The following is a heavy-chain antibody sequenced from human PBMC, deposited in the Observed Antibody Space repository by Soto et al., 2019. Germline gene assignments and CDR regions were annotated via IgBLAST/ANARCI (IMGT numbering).Heavy chain of an antibody. CDR2: ISDSGGNT. CDR3: AKDHWFDP. J-gene: IGHJ5*02. CDR1: GFTFGSYG. Sequence: GGSLRLSCAASGFTFGSYGMSWVRQAPGKGLEWISSISDSGGNTYYADSVKGRFTISRDNSKNTLYLQMNSLRAEDTAIYYCAKDHWFDPWGQGTLVSVSS. V-gene: IGHV3-23*01.